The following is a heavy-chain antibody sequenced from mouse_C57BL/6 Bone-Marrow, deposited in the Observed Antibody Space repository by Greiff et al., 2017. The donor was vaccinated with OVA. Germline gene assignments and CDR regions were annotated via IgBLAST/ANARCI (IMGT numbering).Heavy chain of an antibody. CDR1: GYPFTSYW. V-gene: IGHV1-64*01. CDR2: IHPNSGST. CDR3: ARSVYYGYDGYAMDY. D-gene: IGHD2-2*01. J-gene: IGHJ4*01. Sequence: VQLQQPGAELVKPGASVKLSCKASGYPFTSYWMHWVKQRPGQGLEWIGMIHPNSGSTNYNEKFKSKATLTVDKSSRTAYMQLSSMTSEDSEVYCCARSVYYGYDGYAMDYWGQGTSVTVSS.